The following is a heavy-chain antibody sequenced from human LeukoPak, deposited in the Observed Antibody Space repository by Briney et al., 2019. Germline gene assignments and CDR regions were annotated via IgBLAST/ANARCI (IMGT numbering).Heavy chain of an antibody. V-gene: IGHV1-69*10. D-gene: IGHD3-16*02. CDR3: AREDDYVGGSYRSTSNYYFDY. Sequence: SVNVSCKASGGTFSSYAISWVRQAPGQGLEWMGWIIPILCISNYAQKFHGRVTITADKSTSTAYMELSSLRSEDTAVYYFAREDDYVGGSYRSTSNYYFDYWGQGTLVTVSS. CDR1: GGTFSSYA. J-gene: IGHJ4*02. CDR2: IIPILCIS.